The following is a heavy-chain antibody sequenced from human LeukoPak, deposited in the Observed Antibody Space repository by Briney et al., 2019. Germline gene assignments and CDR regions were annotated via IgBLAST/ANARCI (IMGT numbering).Heavy chain of an antibody. J-gene: IGHJ4*02. CDR2: MYLSGTT. Sequence: SETLSLTCTVSGDSINSLDLWSWVRQPPGKGLEWIGQMYLSGTTHSNPSVKSRVTISIDKSKNQFFLNLSSVTAADTAVYYCAGLVGRYSSGLYYYYFDYWGQGTLVTVSS. CDR1: GDSINSLDL. CDR3: AGLVGRYSSGLYYYYFDY. D-gene: IGHD3-22*01. V-gene: IGHV4-4*02.